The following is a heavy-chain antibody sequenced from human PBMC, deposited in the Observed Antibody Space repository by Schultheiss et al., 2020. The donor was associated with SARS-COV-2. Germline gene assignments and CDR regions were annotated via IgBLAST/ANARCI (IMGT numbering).Heavy chain of an antibody. J-gene: IGHJ6*02. CDR3: ATSGGAGYYYYGMDV. D-gene: IGHD3-10*01. Sequence: SETLSLTCAVYGGSFSGYYWSWLRQPPGKGLEWIGSIYYSGSTYYNPSLKSRVTISVDTSKNQFSLKLSSVTAADTAVYYCATSGGAGYYYYGMDVWGQGTTVTVSS. CDR2: IYYSGST. CDR1: GGSFSGYY. V-gene: IGHV4-34*01.